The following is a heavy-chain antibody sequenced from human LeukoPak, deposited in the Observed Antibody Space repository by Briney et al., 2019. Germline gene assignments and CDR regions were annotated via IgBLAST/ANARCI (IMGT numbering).Heavy chain of an antibody. CDR3: AWPPLY. CDR2: MSYGGGT. V-gene: IGHV4-39*01. Sequence: SQTLSLTCTFSIGSISSSRYYWAWFRQPPGKGLEWIGSMSYGGGTYYNPSLKSRVTISLDTSMNQFSLKLSSVAAADTAVYYWAWPPLYWGQGLLVTVSS. J-gene: IGHJ4*02. CDR1: IGSISSSRYY.